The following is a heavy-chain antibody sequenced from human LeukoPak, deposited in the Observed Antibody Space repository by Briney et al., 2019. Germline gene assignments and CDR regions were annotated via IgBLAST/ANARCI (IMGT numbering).Heavy chain of an antibody. J-gene: IGHJ5*02. CDR1: GGSISSSSYY. CDR2: IYYSGST. V-gene: IGHV4-39*01. CDR3: ARPVPSRLGWFDP. D-gene: IGHD1-1*01. Sequence: SETLSLTCTVSGGSISSSSYYWGWIRQPPGKGLEWIGSIYYSGSTYYNPSLKSRVTISVDTSKNQFSLKLNSVTAADTAVYYCARPVPSRLGWFDPWGQGTLVTVSS.